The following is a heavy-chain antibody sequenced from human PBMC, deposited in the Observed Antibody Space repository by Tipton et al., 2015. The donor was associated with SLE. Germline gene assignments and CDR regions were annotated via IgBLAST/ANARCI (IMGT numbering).Heavy chain of an antibody. CDR2: ISSSSSYI. Sequence: SLRLSCAASGFTFSSYSMNWVRQAPGKGLEWVSSISSSSSYIYYADSVKGRFTISRDNSKNTLYLQMNSLRAEDTAVYYCAKSPVVVGTYFQHWGQGTLVTVSS. CDR1: GFTFSSYS. CDR3: AKSPVVVGTYFQH. J-gene: IGHJ1*01. V-gene: IGHV3-21*04. D-gene: IGHD2-15*01.